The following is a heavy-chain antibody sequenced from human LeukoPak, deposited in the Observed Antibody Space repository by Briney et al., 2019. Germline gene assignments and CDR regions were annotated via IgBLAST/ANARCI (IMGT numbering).Heavy chain of an antibody. CDR2: IYSGGRT. D-gene: IGHD3-10*01. CDR3: TRDVIRGTNLGY. J-gene: IGHJ4*02. CDR1: GFTFSSYW. V-gene: IGHV3-66*02. Sequence: GGSLRLSCAASGFTFSSYWMHWVRQAPGKGLEWFSVIYSGGRTDYADSVKGRFTISRDSSKNTLYLQLRAEDTAVYYCTRDVIRGTNLGYWGQGTLVTVSS.